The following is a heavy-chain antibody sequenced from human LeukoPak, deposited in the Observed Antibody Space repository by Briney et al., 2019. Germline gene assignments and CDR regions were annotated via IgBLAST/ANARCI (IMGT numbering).Heavy chain of an antibody. CDR3: AKDLIVATIGSDY. CDR1: GFTFSSYG. D-gene: IGHD5-12*01. J-gene: IGHJ4*02. V-gene: IGHV3-23*01. Sequence: GGSLRLSCAASGFTFSSYGMHWVRQAPGKGLEWVSAISGSGGSTYYADSVKGRFTISRDNSKNTLYLQMNSLRAEDTAVYYCAKDLIVATIGSDYWGQGTLVTVSS. CDR2: ISGSGGST.